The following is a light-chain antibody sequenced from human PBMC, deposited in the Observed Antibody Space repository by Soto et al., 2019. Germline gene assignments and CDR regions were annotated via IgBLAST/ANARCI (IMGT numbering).Light chain of an antibody. V-gene: IGLV2-14*01. CDR3: SSHTSSNTWV. Sequence: QSALTQPASVSGSPGQSITISCTGTSSDIGGYKYVSWYQQYPGKAPKLMIYEVSNRPSGVSNRFSGSKSGNTASLTISGLQAEDEADYYCSSHTSSNTWVFGGGTNVTVL. CDR2: EVS. CDR1: SSDIGGYKY. J-gene: IGLJ3*02.